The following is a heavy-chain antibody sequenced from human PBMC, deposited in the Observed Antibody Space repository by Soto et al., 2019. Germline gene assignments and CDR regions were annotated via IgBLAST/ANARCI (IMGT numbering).Heavy chain of an antibody. CDR1: GFTVRSYP. CDR2: IVASGGIT. J-gene: IGHJ4*02. D-gene: IGHD5-12*01. Sequence: EVQLLESGGGLAQPGGSLRLSCAASGFTVRSYPMSWVRQAPGQGLGWVSGIVASGGITYYADSVKGGFTISRDNSKNTLYLQMNSLRAEDTAVYYCAKNSAATIRVGYDYCCQGTLVTVSS. CDR3: AKNSAATIRVGYDY. V-gene: IGHV3-23*01.